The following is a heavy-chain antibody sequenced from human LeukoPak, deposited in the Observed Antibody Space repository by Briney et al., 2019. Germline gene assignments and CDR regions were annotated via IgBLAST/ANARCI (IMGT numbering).Heavy chain of an antibody. CDR3: AREMYPYQLLYYFDY. Sequence: GASVKVSCTASGGTFSSYAISWVRQAPGQGLEWMGGIIPILGTANYAQKFQGRVTITADESTSTAYMELSSLRSEDTAVYYCAREMYPYQLLYYFDYWGQGTLVTVSS. CDR1: GGTFSSYA. CDR2: IIPILGTA. J-gene: IGHJ4*02. V-gene: IGHV1-69*13. D-gene: IGHD2-2*01.